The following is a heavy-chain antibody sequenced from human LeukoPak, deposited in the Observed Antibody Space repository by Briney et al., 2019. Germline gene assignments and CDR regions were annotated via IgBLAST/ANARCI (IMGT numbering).Heavy chain of an antibody. CDR3: ARGGDIDETTMVRGVKDYFDY. D-gene: IGHD3-10*01. Sequence: SETLSLTCAVYVGSFSDYYWSWIRQPPGKGLEWIGEINHSGSTNNNPSLKSRVTISVDTSKNQFSLKLSSVTAADTVVYYCARGGDIDETTMVRGVKDYFDYWGQGTLVTASS. CDR1: VGSFSDYY. J-gene: IGHJ4*02. CDR2: INHSGST. V-gene: IGHV4-34*01.